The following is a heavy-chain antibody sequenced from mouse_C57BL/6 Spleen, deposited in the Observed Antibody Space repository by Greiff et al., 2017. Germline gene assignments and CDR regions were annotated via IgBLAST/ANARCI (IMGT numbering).Heavy chain of an antibody. J-gene: IGHJ3*01. D-gene: IGHD2-1*01. Sequence: EVKLQESGAELVRPGSSVKMSCTTSGYTFTSYGINWVKQRPGQGLEWIGSLYIGNGYTEYTEKFKAKATLTSDTSSSTADMQLSSLTSEDSAIYFFARTGLYGNYNSWFAYWGQGTLGTVSA. CDR3: ARTGLYGNYNSWFAY. CDR2: LYIGNGYT. CDR1: GYTFTSYG. V-gene: IGHV1-58*01.